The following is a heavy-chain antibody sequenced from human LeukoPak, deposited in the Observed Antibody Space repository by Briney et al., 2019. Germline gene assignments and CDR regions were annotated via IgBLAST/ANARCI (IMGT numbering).Heavy chain of an antibody. D-gene: IGHD3-16*01. J-gene: IGHJ5*01. CDR3: VRGGEIGFDS. CDR1: GFTSGRND. Sequence: GGSLRPSCAAPGFTSGRNDMHWARQAKGKGLEWISSIGTVGDTYYIGSVKGRFTISRENAKNSLYLQMNSLRAGDTALYYCVRGGEIGFDSWGQGTLVTVSS. V-gene: IGHV3-13*04. CDR2: IGTVGDT.